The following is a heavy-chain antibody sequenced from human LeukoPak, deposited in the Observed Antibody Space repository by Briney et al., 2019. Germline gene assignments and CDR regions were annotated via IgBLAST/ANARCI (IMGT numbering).Heavy chain of an antibody. V-gene: IGHV4-39*07. D-gene: IGHD6-13*01. J-gene: IGHJ4*02. CDR1: GGSISSSSYY. CDR2: IYYSGST. CDR3: ARDRGSSWYLIDY. Sequence: PSETLSLTCTVSGGSISSSSYYWGWIRQPPGKGLEWIGSIYYSGSTYYNPSLKSRVTISVDTSKNQFSLKLSSVTAADTAVYYCARDRGSSWYLIDYWGQGTLVTVSS.